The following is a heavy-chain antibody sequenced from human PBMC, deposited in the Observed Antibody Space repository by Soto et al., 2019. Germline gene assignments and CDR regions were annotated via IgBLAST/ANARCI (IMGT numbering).Heavy chain of an antibody. Sequence: SETLSLTCAVYGGSFSGYYWSWIRQPPGKGLEWIGEINHSGSTNYNPSLKSRVTISVDTSKNQFSLKLSSVTAADTAVYYCARGRRGTTTPGFDYWGQGTLVTV. D-gene: IGHD1-1*01. V-gene: IGHV4-34*01. CDR1: GGSFSGYY. CDR3: ARGRRGTTTPGFDY. CDR2: INHSGST. J-gene: IGHJ4*02.